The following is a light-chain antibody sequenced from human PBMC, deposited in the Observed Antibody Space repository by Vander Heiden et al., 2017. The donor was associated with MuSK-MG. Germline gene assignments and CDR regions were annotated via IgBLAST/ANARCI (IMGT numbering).Light chain of an antibody. Sequence: EIVLTQSPATLSFSPWERATLSCRASHSVSKYLAWYQQKPGQAPRLLIYYTSNRATGIPARFSGSGSGTDFTLTISSLEPEDFAVYYCQRRFNWIFTFGAGTKVDVK. J-gene: IGKJ3*01. CDR1: HSVSKY. V-gene: IGKV3-11*01. CDR2: YTS. CDR3: QRRFNWIFT.